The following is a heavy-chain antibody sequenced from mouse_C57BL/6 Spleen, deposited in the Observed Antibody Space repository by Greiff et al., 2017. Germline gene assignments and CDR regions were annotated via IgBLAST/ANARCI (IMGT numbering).Heavy chain of an antibody. CDR3: ARTVPYAMDY. CDR2: IYPGDGDT. J-gene: IGHJ4*01. V-gene: IGHV1-82*01. Sequence: QVQLKESGPELVKPGASVKISCKASGYAFSSSWMNWVKQRPGKGLEWIGRIYPGDGDTNYNGKFKGKATLTADKSSSTAYMQLSSLTSEDSAVYFWARTVPYAMDYWGQGTSVTVSS. CDR1: GYAFSSSW.